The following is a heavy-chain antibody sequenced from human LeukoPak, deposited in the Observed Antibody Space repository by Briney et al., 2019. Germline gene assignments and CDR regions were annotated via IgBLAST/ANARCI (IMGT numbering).Heavy chain of an antibody. CDR2: IWFAGSKK. Sequence: PGGSLRLSCVASGFMFGSYGMHWVRQAPGKGRGWVAVIWFAGSKKYYGDSVKGRFTISRDNSKTTVYLQMNSPRGADTAVSYCASGGYTYGSMTGSDFWGRGTPVTASS. CDR3: ASGGYTYGSMTGSDF. J-gene: IGHJ4*02. CDR1: GFMFGSYG. V-gene: IGHV3-33*01. D-gene: IGHD3-10*01.